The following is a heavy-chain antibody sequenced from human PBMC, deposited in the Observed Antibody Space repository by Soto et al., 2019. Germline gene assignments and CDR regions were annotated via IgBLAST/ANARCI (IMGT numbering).Heavy chain of an antibody. CDR2: IYWDDDK. V-gene: IGHV2-5*02. J-gene: IGHJ4*02. CDR1: GFSISTSGVG. D-gene: IGHD6-19*01. Sequence: SGPTLVNPTQTLTLTCSFSGFSISTSGVGVGWIRQPPGKALEWLAVIYWDDDKRYSLSLQSRLTISKDASKNHVVLTMTNMDPVDTATYYCAHRLEGYVSGWSQVCFDYWGQGAPVTVSS. CDR3: AHRLEGYVSGWSQVCFDY.